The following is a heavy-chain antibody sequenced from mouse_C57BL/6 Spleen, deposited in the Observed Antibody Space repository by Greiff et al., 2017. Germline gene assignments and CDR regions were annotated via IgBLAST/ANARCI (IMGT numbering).Heavy chain of an antibody. CDR1: GFTFSSYA. V-gene: IGHV5-4*01. J-gene: IGHJ3*01. CDR2: ISDGGSYT. D-gene: IGHD2-3*01. CDR3: AREGGYYTWFAY. Sequence: EVQGVESGGGLVKPGGSLKLSCAASGFTFSSYAMSWVRQTPEKRLEWVATISDGGSYTYYPDNVKGRFTISRDNAKNNLYLQMSHLKSEDTAMYYCAREGGYYTWFAYWGQGTLVTVSA.